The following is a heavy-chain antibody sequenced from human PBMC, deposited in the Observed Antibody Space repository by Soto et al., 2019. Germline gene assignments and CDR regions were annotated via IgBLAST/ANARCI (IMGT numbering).Heavy chain of an antibody. Sequence: GESLKISCKASGYSFTRQWISWVRQMPGKGLEWMGRIDPTGSYTNYSPSFQGHVTISVDKSSSTAYVQWSSLKASDTAMYYCATTPPASGSSFYSWFDPWGQGTLVTVSS. CDR2: IDPTGSYT. CDR3: ATTPPASGSSFYSWFDP. J-gene: IGHJ5*02. V-gene: IGHV5-10-1*01. D-gene: IGHD1-26*01. CDR1: GYSFTRQW.